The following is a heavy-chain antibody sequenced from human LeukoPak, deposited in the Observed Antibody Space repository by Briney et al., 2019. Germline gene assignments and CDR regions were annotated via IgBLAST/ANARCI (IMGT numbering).Heavy chain of an antibody. J-gene: IGHJ4*02. CDR2: SIPIFGTA. Sequence: GASVTVSYKASGGTFRSYAISWVRQAPGQGLEWRGGSIPIFGTANYAQKFQGRVTITADESTSTAYMELSSLRSEDTAVYYCARDRFVSWRYSYGYGFDYWGQGTLVTVSS. D-gene: IGHD5-18*01. V-gene: IGHV1-69*13. CDR3: ARDRFVSWRYSYGYGFDY. CDR1: GGTFRSYA.